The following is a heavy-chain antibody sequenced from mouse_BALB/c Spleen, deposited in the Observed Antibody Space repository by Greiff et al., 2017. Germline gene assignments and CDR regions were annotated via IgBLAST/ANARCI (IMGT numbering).Heavy chain of an antibody. CDR2: ISNGGGST. D-gene: IGHD1-1*01. J-gene: IGHJ2*01. V-gene: IGHV5-12-2*01. CDR1: GFTFSSYT. CDR3: ARLRDYYGTLDY. Sequence: EVQVVESGGGLVQPGGSLKLSCAASGFTFSSYTMSWVRQTPEKRLEWVAYISNGGGSTYYPDTVKGRFTISRDNAKNTLYLQMSSLKSEDTAMYYCARLRDYYGTLDYWGQGTTLTVSS.